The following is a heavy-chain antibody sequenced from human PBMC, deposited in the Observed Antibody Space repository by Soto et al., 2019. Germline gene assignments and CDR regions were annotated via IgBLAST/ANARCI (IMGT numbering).Heavy chain of an antibody. CDR1: GYTLTELS. D-gene: IGHD5-18*01. Sequence: ASVKVSCKVSGYTLTELSMHWVRQAPGKGLEWMGGFDPEDGETIYAQKFQGRVTMTEDTSTDTAYMELSSLRSEDTAVYYCATYGYSYGDHSYGMDVWGQGTTVTVAS. J-gene: IGHJ6*02. CDR3: ATYGYSYGDHSYGMDV. CDR2: FDPEDGET. V-gene: IGHV1-24*01.